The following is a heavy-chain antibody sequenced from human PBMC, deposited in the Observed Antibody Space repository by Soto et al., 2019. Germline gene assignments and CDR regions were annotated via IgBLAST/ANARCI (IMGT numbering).Heavy chain of an antibody. CDR3: ARQSYCSSTSCPYYYYGMDV. CDR2: IDPSDSYT. CDR1: GYSFTSYW. V-gene: IGHV5-10-1*01. D-gene: IGHD2-2*01. Sequence: ESLKISCKGSGYSFTSYWISWVRQMPGKGLEWMGRIDPSDSYTNYSPSFQGHVTISADKSISTAYLQWSSLKASDTAMYYCARQSYCSSTSCPYYYYGMDVWGQGTTVTV. J-gene: IGHJ6*02.